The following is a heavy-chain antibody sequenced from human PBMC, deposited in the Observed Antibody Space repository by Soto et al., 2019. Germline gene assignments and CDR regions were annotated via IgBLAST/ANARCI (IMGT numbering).Heavy chain of an antibody. CDR2: IYYSGST. CDR3: ARRYYGDPGYYYYYYMDV. J-gene: IGHJ6*03. Sequence: NPSETLSLTCTVSGGSISSYYWSWIRQPPGKGLEWIGYIYYSGSTNYNPSLKSRVTISVDTSKNQFSLKLSSVTAADTAVYYCARRYYGDPGYYYYYYMDVWGKGTTVTVSS. CDR1: GGSISSYY. V-gene: IGHV4-59*01. D-gene: IGHD4-17*01.